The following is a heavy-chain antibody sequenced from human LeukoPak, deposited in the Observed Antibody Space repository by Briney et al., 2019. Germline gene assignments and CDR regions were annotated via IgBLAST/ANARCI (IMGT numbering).Heavy chain of an antibody. V-gene: IGHV1-2*02. CDR1: GYTFTGYY. CDR3: ARARGFWSGYLLDAFDI. D-gene: IGHD3-3*01. Sequence: GASVKVSCKASGYTFTGYYMHWVRQAPGQGLEWMGWINPNSGGTNYAQKFQGRVTMTRDTSISTAYMELSRLRSDDTAVYYCARARGFWSGYLLDAFDIWGQGTMVTVSS. CDR2: INPNSGGT. J-gene: IGHJ3*02.